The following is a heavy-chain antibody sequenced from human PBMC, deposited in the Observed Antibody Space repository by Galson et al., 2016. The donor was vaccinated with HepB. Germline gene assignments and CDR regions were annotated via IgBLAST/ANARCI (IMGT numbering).Heavy chain of an antibody. CDR2: IYYSGGST. V-gene: IGHV4-59*01. CDR3: ARVRIAVAENSYFFDS. CDR1: GVSLSSYY. D-gene: IGHD6-19*01. J-gene: IGHJ4*02. Sequence: ETLSLTCTVSGVSLSSYYWSWIRQPPGKGLEWIGYIYYSGGSTNYNPHLKSRVTISVDTLKNQLSLKLSSVTAADTAVYFCARVRIAVAENSYFFDSWGQGTLVTVSS.